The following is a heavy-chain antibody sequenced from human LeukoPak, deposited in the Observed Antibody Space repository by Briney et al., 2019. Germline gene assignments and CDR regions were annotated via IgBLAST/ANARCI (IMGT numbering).Heavy chain of an antibody. Sequence: GGSLRLSCAASGFTFSSYGMHWVRQAPGKGLEWVAVISYDGSNKYYAVSVKGRFTISRDNSKNTLYLQMNSLRAEDTALYYCAKDRGWGATSWGMDVWGQGTTVTVSS. CDR1: GFTFSSYG. CDR2: ISYDGSNK. CDR3: AKDRGWGATSWGMDV. D-gene: IGHD1-26*01. V-gene: IGHV3-30*18. J-gene: IGHJ6*02.